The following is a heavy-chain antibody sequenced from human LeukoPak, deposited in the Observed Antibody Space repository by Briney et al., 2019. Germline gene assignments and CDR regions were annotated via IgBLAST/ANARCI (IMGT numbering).Heavy chain of an antibody. J-gene: IGHJ4*02. CDR3: ARGDYGDYVFDY. V-gene: IGHV4-31*03. Sequence: PSETLSLTCTVSGGSISSGGYYWSWIRQHPGKGLEWIGYIYYSGSTYYNPSLKSRVTISVDTSKNQFSLKLSSVTAADTAVYYCARGDYGDYVFDYRGQGTLVTVSS. CDR2: IYYSGST. D-gene: IGHD4-17*01. CDR1: GGSISSGGYY.